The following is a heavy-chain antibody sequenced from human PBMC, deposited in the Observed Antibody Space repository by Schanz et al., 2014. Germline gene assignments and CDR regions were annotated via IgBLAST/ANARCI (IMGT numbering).Heavy chain of an antibody. CDR3: TRSTLWSYDV. Sequence: QVQLQESGPGLVKPSGTLSLTCVVSGGSISSGVWWTWARQSPGKGLEWIGEIFHSGTTNYNPSLESRVTFTVAKSKNQFSLILSSMTAADTAVYYCTRSTLWSYDVWGRGTMVIVSS. V-gene: IGHV4-4*02. J-gene: IGHJ3*01. CDR2: IFHSGTT. CDR1: GGSISSGVW. D-gene: IGHD2-21*01.